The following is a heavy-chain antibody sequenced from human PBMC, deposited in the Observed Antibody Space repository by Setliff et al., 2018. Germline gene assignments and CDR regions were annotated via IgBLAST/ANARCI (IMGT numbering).Heavy chain of an antibody. CDR1: GGSISSSSYY. D-gene: IGHD5-18*01. J-gene: IGHJ5*02. CDR3: VGQGLDTGRPRWWFDP. Sequence: PSETLSLTCTVSGGSISSSSYYWGWIRQPPGKGLEYIGSIYYSGSTYYNASLKSRVTISVDTSNNQFSLKLSSVTAADTAVYYCVGQGLDTGRPRWWFDPWGQGTLVTVSS. CDR2: IYYSGST. V-gene: IGHV4-39*01.